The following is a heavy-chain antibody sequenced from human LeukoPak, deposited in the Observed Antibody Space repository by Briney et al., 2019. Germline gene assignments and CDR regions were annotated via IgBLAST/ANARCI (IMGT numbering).Heavy chain of an antibody. J-gene: IGHJ5*02. V-gene: IGHV4-39*01. D-gene: IGHD1-26*01. Sequence: SETLSLTCTVSGGSISSSGYYWGWIRQPPGKGLEWIASIYYSGSTYYNPSLKSRVTISVDTSTNQLSLKLSSLTAADTAVYYCARHEYSGSYYGLSWFDPWGQGTLVTVSS. CDR2: IYYSGST. CDR3: ARHEYSGSYYGLSWFDP. CDR1: GGSISSSGYY.